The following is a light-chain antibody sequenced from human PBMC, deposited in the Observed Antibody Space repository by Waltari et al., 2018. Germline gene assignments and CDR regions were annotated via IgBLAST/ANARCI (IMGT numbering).Light chain of an antibody. V-gene: IGLV2-23*01. CDR2: DDI. CDR3: CSYASAVV. J-gene: IGLJ2*01. CDR1: SSNVGTYNL. Sequence: QSALTQPASVSGSPGQSITISCTGISSNVGTYNLVSWYQQYPGRPPKLILSDDINRPSCVSSPVNRPSGFSSRFAGARSDNPASLTVSGLQAEDEAHYYCCSYASAVVCGGGTKLTVL.